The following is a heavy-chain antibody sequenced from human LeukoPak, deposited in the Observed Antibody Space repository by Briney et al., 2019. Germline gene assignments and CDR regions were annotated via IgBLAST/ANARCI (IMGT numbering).Heavy chain of an antibody. J-gene: IGHJ6*03. CDR1: GFTFSSYE. CDR2: ISSSGSTI. CDR3: ARSPGYSRGWYGTYYYYYYMDV. D-gene: IGHD6-19*01. Sequence: GGSLRLSCAASGFTFSSYEMNWVRQAPGKGLEWVSYISSSGSTIYYADSVKGRFTISRDNAKNSLYLQMNSLRAEDTAVYYCARSPGYSRGWYGTYYYYYYMDVWGKGTTVTVSS. V-gene: IGHV3-48*03.